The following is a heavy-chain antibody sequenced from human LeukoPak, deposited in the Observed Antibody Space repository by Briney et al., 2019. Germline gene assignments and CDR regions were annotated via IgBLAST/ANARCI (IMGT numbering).Heavy chain of an antibody. CDR1: GYSISSAYY. D-gene: IGHD6-6*01. CDR2: LRYDGSNE. J-gene: IGHJ4*02. CDR3: ARDKGTSYLSSFDY. V-gene: IGHV3-30*02. Sequence: PSETLSLTCTVSGYSISSAYYWGWVRQAPGKGLEWVALLRYDGSNEYYADSVKGRFTISRDNSKNTLYLQMNSLRAADTAVYYCARDKGTSYLSSFDYWGQGTLVTVSS.